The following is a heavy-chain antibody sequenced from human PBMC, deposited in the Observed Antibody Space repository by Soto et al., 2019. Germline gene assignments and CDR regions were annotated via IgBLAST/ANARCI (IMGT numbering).Heavy chain of an antibody. J-gene: IGHJ6*02. Sequence: GGSLRLSCAASGFTFSSYSMNWVRQAPGKGLEWVSYISSSSSTIYYADSVKGRFTISRDNAKNSLYLQMNSLRDEDTAVYYCARDVVVNDIPELGYYGMDVWGQGNTVTVSS. D-gene: IGHD2-21*01. V-gene: IGHV3-48*02. CDR3: ARDVVVNDIPELGYYGMDV. CDR1: GFTFSSYS. CDR2: ISSSSSTI.